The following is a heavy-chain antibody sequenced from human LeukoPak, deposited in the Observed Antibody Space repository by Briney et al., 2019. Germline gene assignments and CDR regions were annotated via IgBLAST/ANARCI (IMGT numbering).Heavy chain of an antibody. CDR1: GFTFSSYW. CDR2: INTDGSST. V-gene: IGHV3-74*01. CDR3: ARGSVGATEGTLMDI. D-gene: IGHD1-26*01. J-gene: IGHJ3*02. Sequence: GGSLRLSCAASGFTFSSYWMHWVRQAPGKGLVWVSRINTDGSSTSYADSVKGRFTISRDNAKNTLYLQMNSLRAEDTAVYYCARGSVGATEGTLMDIWGQGTMVTVSS.